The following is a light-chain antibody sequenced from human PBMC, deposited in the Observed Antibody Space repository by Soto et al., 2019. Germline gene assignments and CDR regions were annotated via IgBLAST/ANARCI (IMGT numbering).Light chain of an antibody. CDR3: QQHINRLS. CDR1: QSVSNY. J-gene: IGKJ4*01. Sequence: EIVLTQSPATLSLSPGERATLSCRASQSVSNYLAWYQQKPGQAPRLLIYDPSNRATGTPARFSGSGSGTDFTLTISTLEPEDFAVYYCQQHINRLSFGGGTKVEIK. V-gene: IGKV3-11*01. CDR2: DPS.